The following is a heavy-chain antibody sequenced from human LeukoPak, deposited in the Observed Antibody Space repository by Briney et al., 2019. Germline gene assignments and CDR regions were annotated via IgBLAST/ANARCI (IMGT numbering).Heavy chain of an antibody. CDR2: IYRGGNM. Sequence: GGSLRLSCVASGFTFNSTFMTWVRQAPGKGLDWVSLIYRGGNMYYEDYVGGRFKMSRDTSQNMLYLEMNSLRAEDTAVYYCAAGGVTADRHAFEIWGHGTVVTVSS. J-gene: IGHJ3*02. D-gene: IGHD2-21*02. V-gene: IGHV3-53*01. CDR3: AAGGVTADRHAFEI. CDR1: GFTFNSTF.